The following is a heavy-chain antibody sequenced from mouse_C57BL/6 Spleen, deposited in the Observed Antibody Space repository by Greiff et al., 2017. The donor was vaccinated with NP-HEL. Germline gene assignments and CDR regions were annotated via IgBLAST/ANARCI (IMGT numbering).Heavy chain of an antibody. CDR3: ARGDYYGSRPSFDY. V-gene: IGHV1-80*01. CDR2: IYPGDGDT. CDR1: GYAFSSYW. D-gene: IGHD1-1*01. J-gene: IGHJ2*01. Sequence: QVQLQQSGAELVKPGASVKISCKASGYAFSSYWMNWVKQRPGKGLEWIGQIYPGDGDTNYNGKFKGKATLTADKSSSTAYMQLSSLTSEDSAVYFCARGDYYGSRPSFDYWGQGTTLTVSS.